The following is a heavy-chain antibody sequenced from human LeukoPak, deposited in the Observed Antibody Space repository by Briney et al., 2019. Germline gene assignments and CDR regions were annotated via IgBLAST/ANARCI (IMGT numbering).Heavy chain of an antibody. Sequence: SETLSLTCGVYGGSFSSYLWPWIRQSPAKGLEWIGEINHSGDTDYNPSLKSRANISIDTSRSQFSLTLSSVTTADTAMYYCARVLGIAAVQGATEDNYFDPWGQGTLVVVSS. J-gene: IGHJ5*02. D-gene: IGHD2-21*01. CDR3: ARVLGIAAVQGATEDNYFDP. CDR1: GGSFSSYL. V-gene: IGHV4-34*01. CDR2: INHSGDT.